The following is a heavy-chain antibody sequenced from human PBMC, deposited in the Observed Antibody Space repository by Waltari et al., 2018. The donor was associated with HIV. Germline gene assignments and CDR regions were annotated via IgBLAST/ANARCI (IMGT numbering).Heavy chain of an antibody. CDR2: IYHSGVA. V-gene: IGHV4-39*01. Sequence: QVHLRESGPALVKPWETLSLTCTGSNASINTASHYWAWVRQSPGKGPEWIASIYHSGVAYYIPSFKSRVTISVDKSKNEFYLKLRSVTASDSGVFFCARQDKGGKREELLTSWGPG. CDR3: ARQDKGGKREELLTS. CDR1: NASINTASHY. D-gene: IGHD1-26*01. J-gene: IGHJ5*02.